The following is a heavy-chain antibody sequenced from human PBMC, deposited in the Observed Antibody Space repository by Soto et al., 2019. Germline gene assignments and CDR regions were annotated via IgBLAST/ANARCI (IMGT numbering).Heavy chain of an antibody. CDR3: ARYGQWLVTGYFYYGMDV. J-gene: IGHJ6*02. CDR2: IYYSGST. CDR1: GGSISSYY. D-gene: IGHD6-19*01. V-gene: IGHV4-59*08. Sequence: QVQLQESGPGLVKPSETLSLTCTVSGGSISSYYWSWIRQPPGKGLEWIGYIYYSGSTNYNPSLKSRVTISVDTSKNQFSLKLSSVTAADTAVYYCARYGQWLVTGYFYYGMDVWGQGTTVTVSS.